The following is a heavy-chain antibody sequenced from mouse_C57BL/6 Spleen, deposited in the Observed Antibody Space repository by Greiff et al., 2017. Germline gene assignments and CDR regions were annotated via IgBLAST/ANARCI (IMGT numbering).Heavy chain of an antibody. CDR2: IHPNSGST. D-gene: IGHD2-10*02. CDR3: ARQGYSMDCFDY. CDR1: GYTFTSSW. Sequence: QVQLQQPGAELVKPGASVKLSCKASGYTFTSSWMHWVKQRPGQGLEWIGMIHPNSGSTNYNEKFKSKATLTVDKSSRAAYMQHSSLTSEDSAVYYCARQGYSMDCFDYGGQGTTLTVSS. V-gene: IGHV1-64*01. J-gene: IGHJ2*01.